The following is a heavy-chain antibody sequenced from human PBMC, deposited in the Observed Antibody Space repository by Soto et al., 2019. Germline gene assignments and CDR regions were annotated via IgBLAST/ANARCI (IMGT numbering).Heavy chain of an antibody. CDR3: ARAGQYYDSSGYAN. CDR1: GYSFATSG. J-gene: IGHJ4*02. Sequence: QVKLVQSGTEVKQPGASMKVSCKASGYSFATSGISWVRQAPGQGLERMGWISAYNGNTKYDQKLQDRVTMTTDTATSTAYLELRNLRSDDTAVYYCARAGQYYDSSGYANWGQGTLVTVSS. CDR2: ISAYNGNT. D-gene: IGHD3-22*01. V-gene: IGHV1-18*01.